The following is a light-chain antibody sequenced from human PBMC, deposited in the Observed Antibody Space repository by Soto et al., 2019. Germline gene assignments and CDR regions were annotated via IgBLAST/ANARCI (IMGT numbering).Light chain of an antibody. CDR2: DAS. CDR3: QQTYSTPQT. Sequence: DIQMTQSPSSLSASVGDRVTITCRASQDITTYLNWYHQKPGKAPKLLSYDASSLQSGVPSRFSGSGSGTDFTLDISSLQPEDFATYYCQQTYSTPQTFGQGTK. J-gene: IGKJ1*01. V-gene: IGKV1-39*01. CDR1: QDITTY.